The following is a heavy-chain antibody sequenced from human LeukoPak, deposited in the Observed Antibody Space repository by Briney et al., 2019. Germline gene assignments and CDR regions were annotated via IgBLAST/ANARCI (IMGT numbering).Heavy chain of an antibody. CDR2: INPNSGVT. Sequence: GASVKVSCKASGYTFTGYHIRWVRQTPGQGLVWMGWINPNSGVTNYAQKFQGRVTMTRHTSISTAYMELSSLRSDDTAVYYCARGGRPGLGYWGQGTLVTASS. D-gene: IGHD5/OR15-5a*01. CDR1: GYTFTGYH. J-gene: IGHJ4*02. V-gene: IGHV1-2*02. CDR3: ARGGRPGLGY.